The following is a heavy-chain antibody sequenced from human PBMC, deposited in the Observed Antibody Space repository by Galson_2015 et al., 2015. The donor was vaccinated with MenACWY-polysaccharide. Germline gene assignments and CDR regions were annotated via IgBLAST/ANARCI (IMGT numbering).Heavy chain of an antibody. Sequence: LRLSCAASGLTPRSSDMSWARPAPGKGLEWVSYISSSGSTIYYADSVKGRFTISRTNAKNSLSLQMNSLRAEETAIYYCARDGGYLEAFEFWGQGTMVTVSS. V-gene: IGHV3-48*03. J-gene: IGHJ3*01. D-gene: IGHD5-12*01. CDR3: ARDGGYLEAFEF. CDR2: ISSSGSTI. CDR1: GLTPRSSD.